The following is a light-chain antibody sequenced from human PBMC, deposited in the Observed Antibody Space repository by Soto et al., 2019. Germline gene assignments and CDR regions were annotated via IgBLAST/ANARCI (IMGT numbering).Light chain of an antibody. Sequence: EIVMTQSPATLSVSPGERATLSCRASQSVSSNLDWYQQKPGQAPRLLIYGASTRATGIPARFSGSGSGTEFTITISRLQSEDFAVYYCQQYNNWPPSYPFGQGTKLEIK. CDR2: GAS. V-gene: IGKV3-15*01. J-gene: IGKJ2*01. CDR3: QQYNNWPPSYP. CDR1: QSVSSN.